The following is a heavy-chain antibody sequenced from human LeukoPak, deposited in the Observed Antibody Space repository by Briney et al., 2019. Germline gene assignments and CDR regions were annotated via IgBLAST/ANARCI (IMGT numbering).Heavy chain of an antibody. CDR2: ISSSSSYI. Sequence: GGSLRLSCAASGFTFSSYTMNWVRQAPGKGLEWVSSISSSSSYIYYADSVKGRFTISRDNAKNSLYLQMNSLRAEDTAVYYCARDRVGAAIDYWGQGTLVTVSS. J-gene: IGHJ4*02. CDR1: GFTFSSYT. D-gene: IGHD1-26*01. CDR3: ARDRVGAAIDY. V-gene: IGHV3-21*01.